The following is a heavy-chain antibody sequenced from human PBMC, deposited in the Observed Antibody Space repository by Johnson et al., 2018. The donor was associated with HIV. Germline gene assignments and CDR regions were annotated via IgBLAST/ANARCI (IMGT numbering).Heavy chain of an antibody. J-gene: IGHJ3*02. V-gene: IGHV3-30*02. Sequence: QVQLVESGGGVVQPGRSLRLSCAASGFTFSSYAMHWVRQAPGKGLEWVAFIRFDGSSQFYADSVKGRFTISRDNSENTLYLQMNSLRTEDTAVYYCAKDRGPMVTIDAFDMWGQGTMVTVAS. CDR1: GFTFSSYA. D-gene: IGHD4-17*01. CDR2: IRFDGSSQ. CDR3: AKDRGPMVTIDAFDM.